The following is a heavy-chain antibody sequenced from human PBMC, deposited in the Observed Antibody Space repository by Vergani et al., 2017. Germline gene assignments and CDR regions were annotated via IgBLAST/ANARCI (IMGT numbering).Heavy chain of an antibody. Sequence: QVQLQQWGAGLLKPSETLSLTCAVYGGSFSGYYWSWIRQPPGKGLEWIGEINHSGSTNYNPSLKSRVTISVDTSKNQFSLKLSSVTAADTAVYYCARGDEYGDYGEYWGQGTLVTVSS. CDR1: GGSFSGYY. CDR2: INHSGST. J-gene: IGHJ4*02. CDR3: ARGDEYGDYGEY. V-gene: IGHV4-34*01. D-gene: IGHD4-17*01.